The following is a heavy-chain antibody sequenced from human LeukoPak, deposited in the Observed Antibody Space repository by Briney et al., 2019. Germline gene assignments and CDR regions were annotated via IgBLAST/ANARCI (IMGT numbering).Heavy chain of an antibody. CDR3: AREYSNSSDTKRSFDY. J-gene: IGHJ4*02. V-gene: IGHV4-4*07. D-gene: IGHD6-6*01. CDR2: FYSSGIT. Sequence: SEKLSLTCTGSRVSISSYFWTWLPQPAGKGREGIGRFYSSGITNYNPSLKSRVTMSLDTSKNQFSLTLSSVTAADTAVYYCAREYSNSSDTKRSFDYWGQGTLVTVSS. CDR1: RVSISSYF.